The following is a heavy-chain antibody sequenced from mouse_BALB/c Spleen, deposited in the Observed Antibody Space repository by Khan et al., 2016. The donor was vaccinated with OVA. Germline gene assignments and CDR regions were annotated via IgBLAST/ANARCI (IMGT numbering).Heavy chain of an antibody. CDR2: ISYSGRT. J-gene: IGHJ3*01. CDR1: GYSITSDYA. CDR3: AMGRTY. D-gene: IGHD4-1*01. V-gene: IGHV3-2*02. Sequence: EVQLQESGPGLVKPSQSLSLTCTVTGYSITSDYAWNWIRQFPGNKLEWMGYISYSGRTSYNPSLKSRISVTRDKSKNQFFLQLNSVTNEDTATYYCAMGRTYWGQGTLVTVSA.